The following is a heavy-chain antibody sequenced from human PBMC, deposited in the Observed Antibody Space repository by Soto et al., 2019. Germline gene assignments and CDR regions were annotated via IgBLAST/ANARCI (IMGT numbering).Heavy chain of an antibody. D-gene: IGHD4-17*01. J-gene: IGHJ4*02. CDR3: ARVLAYGDYGGYYFDY. CDR1: GFTFSDHY. Sequence: EVQLVESGGGLVQPGGSLRLSCAASGFTFSDHYMDWVRQAPGKGLEWVGRTRNKANSYTTEYAASVKGRYTISRDDSKNSLYLQMNSLKIEDTAVYYCARVLAYGDYGGYYFDYWGQGTLVTVSS. V-gene: IGHV3-72*01. CDR2: TRNKANSYTT.